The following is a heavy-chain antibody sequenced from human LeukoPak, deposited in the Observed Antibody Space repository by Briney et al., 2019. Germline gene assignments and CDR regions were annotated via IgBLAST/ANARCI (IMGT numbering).Heavy chain of an antibody. CDR2: ISYDGTNK. CDR3: ARGFVLGAAKNYFDY. CDR1: GFTFTNYA. V-gene: IGHV3-30-3*01. J-gene: IGHJ4*02. Sequence: GGSLRLSCAASGFTFTNYALHWVRQAPGKGLEWVAVISYDGTNKYYADSVKGRFTISRDNSKDTLSLQMNSLRAEDTALYYCARGFVLGAAKNYFDYWGQGALATVSS. D-gene: IGHD2-21*02.